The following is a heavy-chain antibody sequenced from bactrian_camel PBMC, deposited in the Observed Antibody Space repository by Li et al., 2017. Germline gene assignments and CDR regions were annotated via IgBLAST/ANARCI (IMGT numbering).Heavy chain of an antibody. V-gene: IGHV3S53*01. J-gene: IGHJ6*01. D-gene: IGHD1*01. Sequence: HVQLVESGGGSVQVGGSLRLSCPLSGYRNSRDCMGWFRQVIGKEREGVAAIDGVLRTYYADSVKGRFTISRDTAKNTVSLQMNNLTPEDTAVYYCIRNPDPWMVTPADRVERSDFGYRGQGTQVTVS. CDR2: IDGVLRT. CDR3: IRNPDPWMVTPADRVERSDFGY. CDR1: GYRNSRDC.